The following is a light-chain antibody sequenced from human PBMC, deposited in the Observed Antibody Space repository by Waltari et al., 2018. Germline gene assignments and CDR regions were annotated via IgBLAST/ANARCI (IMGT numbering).Light chain of an antibody. J-gene: IGLJ2*01. CDR1: ALPNQN. CDR3: QSAASSGLSVV. V-gene: IGLV3-25*03. Sequence: SFELTQPPSVSVSPGQTARITCSGDALPNQNTYWYQQKPGQAPLLLIFQDTERPSGIPDRFSGSTSGTTVMVTISGVLAEDEADYYCQSAASSGLSVVFGGGTKLTVL. CDR2: QDT.